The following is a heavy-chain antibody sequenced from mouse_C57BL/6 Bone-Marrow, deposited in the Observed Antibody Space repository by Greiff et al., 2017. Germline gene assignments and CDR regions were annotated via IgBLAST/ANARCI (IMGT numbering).Heavy chain of an antibody. J-gene: IGHJ4*01. D-gene: IGHD2-4*01. V-gene: IGHV1-69*01. Sequence: QVQLQQSGAELVMPGASVKLSCKASGYTFTSYWMHWVKQRPGQGLEWIGEIDPSDSYTNYNQKFKGKSTLTVDKSSSTAYMQLSSLTSEDSAVYYCAREGNYDYFYAMDYWGQGTSVTVSS. CDR2: IDPSDSYT. CDR3: AREGNYDYFYAMDY. CDR1: GYTFTSYW.